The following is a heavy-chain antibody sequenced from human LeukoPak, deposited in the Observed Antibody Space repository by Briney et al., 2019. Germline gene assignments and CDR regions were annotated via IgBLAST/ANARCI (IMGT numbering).Heavy chain of an antibody. J-gene: IGHJ4*02. D-gene: IGHD1-26*01. Sequence: GGSLRLSCAASGFTFSTYAMSWVRQAPGKGLEWVSTISGSGGSTYYADSVKGRFTISRDNSKNTLYLQMNSLRAEDTAVYYCAKDRVVGGSYFDYWGQGTLVTVSS. CDR3: AKDRVVGGSYFDY. CDR2: ISGSGGST. V-gene: IGHV3-23*01. CDR1: GFTFSTYA.